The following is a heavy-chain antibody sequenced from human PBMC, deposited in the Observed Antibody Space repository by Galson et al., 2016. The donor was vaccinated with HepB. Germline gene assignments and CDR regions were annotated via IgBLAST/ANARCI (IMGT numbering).Heavy chain of an antibody. CDR1: GGSINSSDYY. CDR2: IFYSGSS. D-gene: IGHD5-12*01. J-gene: IGHJ3*02. Sequence: ETLSLTCSVSGGSINSSDYYWGWIRQPPGKGLEWIGSIFYSGSSYSRPSLQSRVTISVDTSKNQVSLKLSSVTAADTAVYYCARQNIVTTIWVWAFDIWGQGTMVTVSS. V-gene: IGHV4-39*01. CDR3: ARQNIVTTIWVWAFDI.